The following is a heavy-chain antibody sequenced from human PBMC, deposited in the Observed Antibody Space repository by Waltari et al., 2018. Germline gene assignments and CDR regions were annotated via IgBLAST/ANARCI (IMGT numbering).Heavy chain of an antibody. CDR1: GYKFNTYW. CDR2: IYPDDSDT. J-gene: IGHJ4*02. V-gene: IGHV5-51*01. CDR3: SPQGLGY. Sequence: EVQVVQSGAEVKRPGESLRISCQTSGYKFNTYWINWVRQMPGKGLEWMGMIYPDDSDTRYSPSFQGQVTISSDTSISTAYLQWSSLKASDTATYYCSPQGLGYWGQGVLVTVSS.